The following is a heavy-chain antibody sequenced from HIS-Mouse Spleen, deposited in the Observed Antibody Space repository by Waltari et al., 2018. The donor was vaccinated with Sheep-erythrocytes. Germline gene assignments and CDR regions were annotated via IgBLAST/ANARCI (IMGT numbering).Heavy chain of an antibody. Sequence: QVQLQQWGAGLLKPSETLSLTCAVYGGSFSGYYWSWIRRPPGKGLEWIGEINHSGSTNYNPSLKSRVTISVDTSKNQFSLKLSSVTAADTAVYYCARVPPGYYDFWSGPTGPRWFDPWGQGTLVTVSS. CDR1: GGSFSGYY. CDR3: ARVPPGYYDFWSGPTGPRWFDP. V-gene: IGHV4-34*01. D-gene: IGHD3-3*01. J-gene: IGHJ5*02. CDR2: INHSGST.